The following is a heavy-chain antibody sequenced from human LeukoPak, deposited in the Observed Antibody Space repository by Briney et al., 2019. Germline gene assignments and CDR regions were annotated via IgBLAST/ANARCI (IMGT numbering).Heavy chain of an antibody. V-gene: IGHV3-30-3*01. CDR1: GFTFSSYA. CDR2: ISYDGGNK. CDR3: ARESHPHCSGGSCYSGVSDY. D-gene: IGHD2-15*01. J-gene: IGHJ4*02. Sequence: PGGSLRLSCAASGFTFSSYAMHWVRQAPGKGLEWVAVISYDGGNKYYADSVKGRFTISRDNSKNTLYLQMNGLRAEDTAVYYCARESHPHCSGGSCYSGVSDYWGQGTLVTVSS.